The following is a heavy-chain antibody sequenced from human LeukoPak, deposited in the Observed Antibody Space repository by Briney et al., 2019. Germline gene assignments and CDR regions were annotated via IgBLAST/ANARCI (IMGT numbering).Heavy chain of an antibody. J-gene: IGHJ4*02. CDR2: IDWDDDK. Sequence: SGPTLVNPTQTLTLTCTLSGFSLSTSGMCVSWIRQPPGKALEWLARIDWDDDKYYSTSLKTRLTISKDTSENQVVLTMTNVDPVDTATYYCARIGWNYFFDYWGQGTLVTVSS. CDR3: ARIGWNYFFDY. V-gene: IGHV2-70*11. CDR1: GFSLSTSGMC. D-gene: IGHD1-7*01.